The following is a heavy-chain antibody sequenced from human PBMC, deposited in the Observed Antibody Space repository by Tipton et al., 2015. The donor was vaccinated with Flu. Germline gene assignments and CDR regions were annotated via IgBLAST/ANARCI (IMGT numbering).Heavy chain of an antibody. CDR2: IKQDGSEE. Sequence: SLRLSCAASGFTFSAYWMSWVRQAPGKGLEWVANIKQDGSEEYYVDSVKGRFTISRDNARNSLYLQMNSLRAEDTAVYYCARGAGPGGSEYFQHWGQGTPVTVSS. V-gene: IGHV3-7*01. CDR1: GFTFSAYW. D-gene: IGHD2-8*02. J-gene: IGHJ1*01. CDR3: ARGAGPGGSEYFQH.